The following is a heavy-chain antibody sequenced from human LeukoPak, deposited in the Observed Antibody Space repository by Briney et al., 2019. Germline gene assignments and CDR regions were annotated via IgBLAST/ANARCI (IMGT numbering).Heavy chain of an antibody. V-gene: IGHV3-7*01. Sequence: GGSLRLSCAASGFTFSSYSMNWVRQAPGKGLEWVANIKQDGSDKYYVDSVKGRFTISRDNAKNSLYLQMNSLRAEDTAVYYCAREGYIRGFDPWGQGTLVTVSS. D-gene: IGHD3-16*02. CDR1: GFTFSSYS. CDR3: AREGYIRGFDP. J-gene: IGHJ5*02. CDR2: IKQDGSDK.